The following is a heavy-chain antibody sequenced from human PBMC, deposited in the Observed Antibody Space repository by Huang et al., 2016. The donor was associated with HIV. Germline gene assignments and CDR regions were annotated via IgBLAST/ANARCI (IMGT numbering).Heavy chain of an antibody. D-gene: IGHD6-6*01. J-gene: IGHJ4*02. V-gene: IGHV5-51*01. Sequence: VQLVQSGAEVKKPGESLKISCKGSGYSFSSYWIAWVRQMPGKGLEWRVFIVPDDSDTTYRPSFAGQVTISADKSIGTAYLQWSSLKASDTAMYYCARRFSSSSGYFDYWGQGSLVTVSS. CDR2: IVPDDSDT. CDR3: ARRFSSSSGYFDY. CDR1: GYSFSSYW.